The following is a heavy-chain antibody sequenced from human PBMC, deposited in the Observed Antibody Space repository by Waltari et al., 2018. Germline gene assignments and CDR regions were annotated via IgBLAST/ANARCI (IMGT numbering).Heavy chain of an antibody. CDR3: ARVSGPGYYYGMDV. CDR2: IIPIFGTA. Sequence: QVQLVQSGAEVKKPGSSVKVPCKASGGTFSSYAISWVRQAPGQGLEWMGGIIPIFGTANYAQKFQGRVTITADESTSTAYMELSSLRSEDTAVYYCARVSGPGYYYGMDVWGQGTTVTVSS. CDR1: GGTFSSYA. V-gene: IGHV1-69*01. J-gene: IGHJ6*02. D-gene: IGHD2-8*02.